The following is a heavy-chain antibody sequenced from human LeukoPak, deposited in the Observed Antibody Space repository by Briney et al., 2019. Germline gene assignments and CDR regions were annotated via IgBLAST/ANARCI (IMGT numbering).Heavy chain of an antibody. Sequence: SQTLSLTCTVSGGSISSGDYYWSWIRQPPGKGLEWIGYIYYSGSTYYNSSLKSRVTMSVDTSKNQFSLKLSSVTAAGTAVYYCVRDVVVTAHMDVWGKGTTVTVSS. CDR1: GGSISSGDYY. J-gene: IGHJ6*04. V-gene: IGHV4-30-4*01. CDR2: IYYSGST. D-gene: IGHD2-15*01. CDR3: VRDVVVTAHMDV.